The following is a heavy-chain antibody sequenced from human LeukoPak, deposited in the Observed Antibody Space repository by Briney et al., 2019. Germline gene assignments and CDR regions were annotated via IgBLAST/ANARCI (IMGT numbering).Heavy chain of an antibody. J-gene: IGHJ3*02. D-gene: IGHD3-10*01. CDR3: ARDPGDYYGSGSSDAFDI. CDR2: INSDGSIT. Sequence: GGSLRLSCAASGFTFSGSWMHWVRQAPGKGLVWVSRINSDGSITTYADSVKGRFTISRDNTKNTLYLQMNSLRAEDTAVYYCARDPGDYYGSGSSDAFDIWGQGTMVTVSS. CDR1: GFTFSGSW. V-gene: IGHV3-74*01.